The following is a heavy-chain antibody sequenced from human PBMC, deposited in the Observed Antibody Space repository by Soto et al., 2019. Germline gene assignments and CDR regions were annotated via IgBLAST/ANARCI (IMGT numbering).Heavy chain of an antibody. D-gene: IGHD1-26*01. V-gene: IGHV1-18*01. J-gene: IGHJ4*02. CDR3: AVGATPGSFDH. Sequence: GASVKVSCKASGYTFTNYGISWVRQAPGQGLEWMGWITGYNGNRNYAEKFQGRVTMTTDTSTSIGNMELGSLRSDDTAVYFCAVGATPGSFDHWGQGTLVTVSS. CDR1: GYTFTNYG. CDR2: ITGYNGNR.